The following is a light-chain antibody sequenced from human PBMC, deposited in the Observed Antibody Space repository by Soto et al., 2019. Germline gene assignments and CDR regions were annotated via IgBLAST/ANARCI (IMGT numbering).Light chain of an antibody. V-gene: IGLV1-47*01. Sequence: QSVLTQPPSASGTPGQRVTISCSGSSSNIGSNYVYWYQQLPGTAPKLLIYRNNQRPSGDPDRFSGSKSGTSASLAISGLRSEDEADYYCAAWDDSLSGPGVFGGGTKLTVL. CDR2: RNN. J-gene: IGLJ3*02. CDR3: AAWDDSLSGPGV. CDR1: SSNIGSNY.